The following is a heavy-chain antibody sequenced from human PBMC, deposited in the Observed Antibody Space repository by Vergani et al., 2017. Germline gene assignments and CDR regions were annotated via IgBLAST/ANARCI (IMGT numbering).Heavy chain of an antibody. Sequence: QVQLQESGPGLVKPSETLSLTCTVSGGSISSYYWSWIRQPPGKGLEWIGYIYYSGSTNYNPSLKSRVTISVDTSKNQFSLKLSAVTAADTAVDYCARLRGEGEWSSPLWYFDLWGRGTLVTVSS. CDR1: GGSISSYY. V-gene: IGHV4-59*01. D-gene: IGHD3-3*01. J-gene: IGHJ2*01. CDR3: ARLRGEGEWSSPLWYFDL. CDR2: IYYSGST.